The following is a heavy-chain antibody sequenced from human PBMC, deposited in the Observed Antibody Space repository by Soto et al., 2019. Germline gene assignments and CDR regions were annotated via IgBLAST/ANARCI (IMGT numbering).Heavy chain of an antibody. CDR2: SHQSGNT. CDR3: ATRDTGRVY. J-gene: IGHJ4*02. CDR1: GVSISSHDW. Sequence: QVQLQEWGAGQVKPSGTLSLTCAVSGVSISSHDWWTWVRQPPGKGLEWIGESHQSGNTNYNSSLESRVTISLDKSKNQFSLQLSSVTVADTAVYYCATRDTGRVYWGQGTLVTVSS. V-gene: IGHV4-4*02. D-gene: IGHD5-18*01.